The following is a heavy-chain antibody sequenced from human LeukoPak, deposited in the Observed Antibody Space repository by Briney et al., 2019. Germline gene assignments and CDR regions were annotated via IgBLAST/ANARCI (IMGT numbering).Heavy chain of an antibody. CDR2: INGNSGGT. Sequence: GASVKVSCKASGYTFTDYYMHWVRQAPGQGPEWMGWINGNSGGTKYAQKFEGRVTMTSDTSTSTVQMDLGTLRSDDTAVYYCARENIEQWPAFDYWGQGTPVTVSS. J-gene: IGHJ4*02. V-gene: IGHV1-2*02. D-gene: IGHD1/OR15-1a*01. CDR1: GYTFTDYY. CDR3: ARENIEQWPAFDY.